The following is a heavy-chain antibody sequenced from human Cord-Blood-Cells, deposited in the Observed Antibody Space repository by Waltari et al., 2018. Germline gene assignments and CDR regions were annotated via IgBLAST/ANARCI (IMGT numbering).Heavy chain of an antibody. CDR2: LVVGSGNT. V-gene: IGHV1-58*01. D-gene: IGHD3-3*01. Sequence: QMQLVQSGPEVKKPGTSVKVSCKASGFTFTSSAVQWVRQARGQRLEWIGWLVVGSGNTNYAQKFQERVTITRDMSTSTAYMELSSLRSEDTAVYYCAASRFYTDFWSGPDYWGQGTLVTVSS. CDR3: AASRFYTDFWSGPDY. CDR1: GFTFTSSA. J-gene: IGHJ4*02.